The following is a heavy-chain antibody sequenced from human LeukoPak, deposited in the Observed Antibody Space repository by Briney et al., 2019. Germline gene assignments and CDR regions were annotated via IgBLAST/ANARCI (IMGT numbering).Heavy chain of an antibody. D-gene: IGHD3-3*01. J-gene: IGHJ4*02. CDR1: GFTFSSYA. V-gene: IGHV3-23*01. Sequence: GGSLTLSCVASGFTFSSYAMSWVRETPARGLEWVSSLRGNGDAFYADSVKGRFTLSRDESRNTVYLQLNKLRVEDTAIYYCAKASWVSTADGVLWGQGTVVTVSS. CDR2: LRGNGDA. CDR3: AKASWVSTADGVL.